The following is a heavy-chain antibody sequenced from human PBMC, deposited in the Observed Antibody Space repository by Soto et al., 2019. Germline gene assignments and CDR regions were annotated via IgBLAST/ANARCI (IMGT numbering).Heavy chain of an antibody. CDR1: GFTFSTYA. CDR3: AAVRYDSSGPRDY. D-gene: IGHD3-22*01. V-gene: IGHV3-30-3*01. Sequence: PGGSLRLSCAASGFTFSTYAMHWVRQAPGKGLDWVAVISYDGSYKCYADSVKGRFTISRDNAKNSLYLQMNSLRAEDTAVYYCAAVRYDSSGPRDYWGQGTLVTVSS. CDR2: ISYDGSYK. J-gene: IGHJ4*02.